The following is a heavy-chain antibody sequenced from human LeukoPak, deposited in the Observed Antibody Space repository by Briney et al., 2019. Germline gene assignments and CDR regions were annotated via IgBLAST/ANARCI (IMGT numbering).Heavy chain of an antibody. CDR1: GFTFSGYY. CDR3: ARTTSMRYVGDAFDI. Sequence: GGSLRLSCAASGFTFSGYYMSWIRQAPGKGLEWVAFIRYDGSNKYYADSVKGRFTISRDNAKNTLYLQMNSLRAEDTAVYYCARTTSMRYVGDAFDIWGQGTMVTVSS. J-gene: IGHJ3*02. CDR2: IRYDGSNK. D-gene: IGHD1-26*01. V-gene: IGHV3-33*08.